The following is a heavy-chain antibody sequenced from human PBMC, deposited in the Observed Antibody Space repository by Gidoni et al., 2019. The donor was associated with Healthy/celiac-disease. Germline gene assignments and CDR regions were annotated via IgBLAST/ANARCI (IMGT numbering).Heavy chain of an antibody. J-gene: IGHJ4*02. D-gene: IGHD4-17*01. CDR3: VKDFSSRTTVTY. CDR2: ISSNGGST. CDR1: GFTFSSYA. V-gene: IGHV3-64D*06. Sequence: EVQLVESGGGLVQPGGSRRRSCSASGFTFSSYALPWVRQAPGKGLEYVSAISSNGGSTYYADSVKGRFTISRDNSKNTLYLQMSSLRAEDTAVYYCVKDFSSRTTVTYWGQGTLVTVSS.